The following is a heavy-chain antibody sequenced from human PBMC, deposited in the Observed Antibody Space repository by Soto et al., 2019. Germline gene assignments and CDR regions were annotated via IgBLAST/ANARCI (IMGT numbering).Heavy chain of an antibody. D-gene: IGHD4-17*01. V-gene: IGHV3-30-3*01. J-gene: IGHJ3*02. Sequence: GGSLRLSCAASGFTFSSYAMHWVRQAPGKGLEWVAVISYDGSNKYYADSVKGRFTISRDNSKNTLYLQMNSLRAEDTAVYYCARGLYGDPLRAFDIWGQGTMVTVSS. CDR1: GFTFSSYA. CDR2: ISYDGSNK. CDR3: ARGLYGDPLRAFDI.